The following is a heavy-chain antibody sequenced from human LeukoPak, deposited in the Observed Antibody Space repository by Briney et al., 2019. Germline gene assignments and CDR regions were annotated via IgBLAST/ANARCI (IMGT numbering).Heavy chain of an antibody. CDR3: ASSNYALGDAFDI. Sequence: ASVKVSCKASGYTFTGYYMHWVRQAPGQGLEWMGWINPNSGGTNYAQKFQGRVTMTRDTSISTAYMELSRLRSEDTAVYYCASSNYALGDAFDIWGQGTMVTVSS. CDR2: INPNSGGT. CDR1: GYTFTGYY. J-gene: IGHJ3*02. V-gene: IGHV1-2*02. D-gene: IGHD4-11*01.